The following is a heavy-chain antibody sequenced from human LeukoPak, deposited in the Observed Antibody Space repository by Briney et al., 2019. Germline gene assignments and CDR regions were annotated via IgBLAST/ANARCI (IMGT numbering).Heavy chain of an antibody. J-gene: IGHJ4*02. V-gene: IGHV5-51*01. CDR2: IYPGDSDT. CDR1: GYTFTTKW. CDR3: ARRLVGTTYFDY. Sequence: GESLKISCKGSGYTFTTKWIGWVRQMPGKGLEWMGIIYPGDSDTRYSPSFQGQVTISADKSISTTYLQWSSLKASDTAMYYCARRLVGTTYFDYWGQGTLVTVSS. D-gene: IGHD1-26*01.